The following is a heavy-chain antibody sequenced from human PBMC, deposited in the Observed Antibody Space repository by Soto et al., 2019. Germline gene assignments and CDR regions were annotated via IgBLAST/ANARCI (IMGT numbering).Heavy chain of an antibody. CDR2: IYYSGST. D-gene: IGHD2-2*01. CDR3: ARQRSVVVPAAIHRWFDP. Sequence: SETLSLTCTVSGGSISSSSYYWGWIRQPPGKGLEWIGSIYYSGSTYYNPSLKSRVTISVDTSKNQFSLKLSSVTAADTAVYYCARQRSVVVPAAIHRWFDPWGQGTLVTVSS. CDR1: GGSISSSSYY. J-gene: IGHJ5*02. V-gene: IGHV4-39*01.